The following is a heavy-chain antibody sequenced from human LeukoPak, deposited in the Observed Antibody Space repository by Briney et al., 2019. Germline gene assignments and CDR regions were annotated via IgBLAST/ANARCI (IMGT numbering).Heavy chain of an antibody. Sequence: PGGSLRLSCTVSGFTVSSNSMSWVRQAPGKALEWVSGISSGGGSTHYADSVKGRFTISRDNSKNTLYLEMSSLRAEDTAVYYCAKSGYNYDSNAYPFIDYWGQGTLVTVSS. V-gene: IGHV3-23*01. CDR2: ISSGGGST. CDR3: AKSGYNYDSNAYPFIDY. CDR1: GFTVSSNS. J-gene: IGHJ4*02. D-gene: IGHD3-22*01.